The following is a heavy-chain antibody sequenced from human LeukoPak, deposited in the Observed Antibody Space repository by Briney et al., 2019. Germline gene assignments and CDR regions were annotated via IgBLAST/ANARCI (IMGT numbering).Heavy chain of an antibody. Sequence: SQTLSLTCAISGDSVSSNSDAWNGISRSPSRALEGRGRTYYRSKWYYDYAVAVKSRISINPDTSKNQFSLQLSSVTPEDTAVYYCARDPVGGSTIFDYWGQGTLVTVSS. J-gene: IGHJ4*02. D-gene: IGHD1-26*01. V-gene: IGHV6-1*01. CDR1: GDSVSSNSDA. CDR2: TYYRSKWYY. CDR3: ARDPVGGSTIFDY.